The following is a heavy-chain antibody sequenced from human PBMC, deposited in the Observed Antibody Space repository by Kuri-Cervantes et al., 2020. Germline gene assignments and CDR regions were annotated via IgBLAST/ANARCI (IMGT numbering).Heavy chain of an antibody. CDR1: GYTFTSYD. CDR3: ATAGSYYEFVDY. CDR2: MNPNSGNT. Sequence: ASVKVSCKASGYTFTSYDINWVRQATGQGLEWMGWMNPNSGNTGYAQKFQGRVTMTRNTSISTAYMELSSLRSEDTAVYYCATAGSYYEFVDYWGQGTLVTVSS. D-gene: IGHD1-26*01. J-gene: IGHJ4*02. V-gene: IGHV1-8*01.